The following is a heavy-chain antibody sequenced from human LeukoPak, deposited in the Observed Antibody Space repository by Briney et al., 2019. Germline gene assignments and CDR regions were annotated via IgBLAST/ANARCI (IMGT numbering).Heavy chain of an antibody. CDR2: IYSGGST. CDR1: GFTVSSNY. CDR3: ARDPQGLRSSGYSPRYFDY. V-gene: IGHV3-53*01. J-gene: IGHJ4*02. D-gene: IGHD3-22*01. Sequence: GGSLILSCAASGFTVSSNYMSWVRQAPGKGLEWVSVIYSGGSTYYADSVKGRFTISRDNSKNTLYLQMNSLRAEDTAVYYCARDPQGLRSSGYSPRYFDYWGQGTLVTVSS.